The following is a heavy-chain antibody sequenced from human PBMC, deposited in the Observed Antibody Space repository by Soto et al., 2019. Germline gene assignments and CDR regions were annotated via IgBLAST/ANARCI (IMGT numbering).Heavy chain of an antibody. V-gene: IGHV1-69*12. CDR1: GGTFSSYA. CDR2: IIPIFGTA. J-gene: IGHJ6*02. D-gene: IGHD6-6*01. Sequence: QVQLVQSGAEVKKPGSSVKVSCKASGGTFSSYAISWVRQAPGQGLEWMGGIIPIFGTANYAQKFQGRVTITAAESTSTAYMELRRLRSEDTAVYYCARDGQQLVAYYSGMDVWGQGTTVTVSS. CDR3: ARDGQQLVAYYSGMDV.